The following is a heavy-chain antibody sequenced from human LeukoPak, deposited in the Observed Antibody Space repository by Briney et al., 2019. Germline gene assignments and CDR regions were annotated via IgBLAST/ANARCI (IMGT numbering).Heavy chain of an antibody. CDR1: GFTFSSYG. Sequence: GRSLRLSCAASGFTFSSYGMHWVRQAPGKGLEWVAVISYDGSNKYYADSVKGRFTISRDNSKNTLYLQMNSLRAEDTAVYYCANGGELQPFDYWGQGTLVTVSS. V-gene: IGHV3-30*18. D-gene: IGHD1-26*01. J-gene: IGHJ4*02. CDR3: ANGGELQPFDY. CDR2: ISYDGSNK.